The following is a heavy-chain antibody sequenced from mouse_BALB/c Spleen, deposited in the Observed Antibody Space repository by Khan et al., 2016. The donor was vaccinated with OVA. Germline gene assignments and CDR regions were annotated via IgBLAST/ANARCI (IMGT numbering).Heavy chain of an antibody. Sequence: EVQLQESGPGLVKPSQSLSITCTVTGYSFTSDYARNWIRQFPGNKLEWMGFISYSGNTNYNPSLKSRTTITRDTSKTKFFLQLNSVTTEDTATDCCAKVYGGCFDYWGQGTTLTVSS. CDR2: ISYSGNT. D-gene: IGHD2-10*02. V-gene: IGHV3-2*02. CDR3: AKVYGGCFDY. CDR1: GYSFTSDYA. J-gene: IGHJ2*01.